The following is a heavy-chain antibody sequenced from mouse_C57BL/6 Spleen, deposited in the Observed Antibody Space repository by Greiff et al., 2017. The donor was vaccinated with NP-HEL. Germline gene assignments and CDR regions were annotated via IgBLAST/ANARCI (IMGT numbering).Heavy chain of an antibody. Sequence: EVKLVESEGGLVQPGSSMKLSCTASGFTFSDYYMAWVRQVPEKGLEWVANINYDGSSTYYLDSLKSRFIISRDNAKNILYLQMSSLKSEDTATYYCARFHYYGSSYWYFDVWGTGTTVTVSS. CDR1: GFTFSDYY. CDR2: INYDGSST. CDR3: ARFHYYGSSYWYFDV. D-gene: IGHD1-1*01. J-gene: IGHJ1*03. V-gene: IGHV5-16*01.